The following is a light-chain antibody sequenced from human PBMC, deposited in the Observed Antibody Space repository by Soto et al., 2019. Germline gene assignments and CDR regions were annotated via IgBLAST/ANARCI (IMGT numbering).Light chain of an antibody. CDR3: SSYAGINNLV. J-gene: IGLJ2*01. Sequence: QSALTQPASVSGSPGQSITISCTGTSSDVGGYNYVSWYQQHPGKAPKLIIYEVSNRPSGASSRFSGSKSGNTASLTISWLRAEDEADYYCSSYAGINNLVFGGGTKLTVL. CDR2: EVS. V-gene: IGLV2-14*01. CDR1: SSDVGGYNY.